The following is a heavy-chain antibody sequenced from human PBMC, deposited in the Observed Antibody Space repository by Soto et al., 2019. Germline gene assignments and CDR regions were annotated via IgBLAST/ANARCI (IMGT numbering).Heavy chain of an antibody. CDR3: VSQRTSVLTQAYFDY. V-gene: IGHV4-39*01. D-gene: IGHD2-8*01. Sequence: SVPKALRSAVSWRYDSNTNDCWTWIRETAGKGLEWIGSFDCRGRSYSKSSVKSRVTISVDTSKNQFSLNLNSVTASDTAVYYCVSQRTSVLTQAYFDYWVPRSLVTVSS. J-gene: IGHJ4*02. CDR1: WRYDSNTNDC. CDR2: FDCRGRS.